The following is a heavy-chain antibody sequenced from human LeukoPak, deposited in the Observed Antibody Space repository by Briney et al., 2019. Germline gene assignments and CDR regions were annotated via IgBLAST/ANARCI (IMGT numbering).Heavy chain of an antibody. V-gene: IGHV1-18*01. J-gene: IGHJ6*03. CDR2: ISAYNGNT. CDR1: GYTFTSYG. Sequence: ASVKVSFKASGYTFTSYGISWVRQAPGQGLEWMGWISAYNGNTNYAQKLQGRVTMTTDTSTSTAYMELRSLRSDDTAVYYCARDDCSSTSCYNNYYYYMDVWGKGTTVTVSS. D-gene: IGHD2-2*02. CDR3: ARDDCSSTSCYNNYYYYMDV.